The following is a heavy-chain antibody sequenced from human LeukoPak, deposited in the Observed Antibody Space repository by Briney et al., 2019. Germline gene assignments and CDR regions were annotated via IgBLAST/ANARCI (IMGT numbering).Heavy chain of an antibody. D-gene: IGHD6-19*01. CDR2: IYYSGST. V-gene: IGHV4-59*01. CDR3: ARGGPYSSGWYYFDY. CDR1: GGSIRSYY. Sequence: SETLSLTCTVSGGSIRSYYWSWIRQPPGKGLEWIGYIYYSGSTNYNPSLKSRVTISVDTSKNQFSLKLSSVTAADTAVYYCARGGPYSSGWYYFDYWGQGTLVTVSS. J-gene: IGHJ4*02.